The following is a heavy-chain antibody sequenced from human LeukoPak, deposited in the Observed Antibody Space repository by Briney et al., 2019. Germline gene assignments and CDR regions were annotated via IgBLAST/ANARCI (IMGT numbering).Heavy chain of an antibody. Sequence: PETLSLTCTVSGGSISSYYWSWIRQPPGKGLEWIGYIYYSGSTNYNPSLKSRVTISVDTSKNQFSLKLSSVTAADTAVYYCARENGDYSGLFDPWGQGTLVTVSS. J-gene: IGHJ5*02. CDR1: GGSISSYY. CDR2: IYYSGST. V-gene: IGHV4-59*01. D-gene: IGHD4-17*01. CDR3: ARENGDYSGLFDP.